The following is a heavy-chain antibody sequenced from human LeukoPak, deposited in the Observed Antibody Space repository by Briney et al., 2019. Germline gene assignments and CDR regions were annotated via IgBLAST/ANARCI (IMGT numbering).Heavy chain of an antibody. CDR1: GGSISSYY. CDR3: ARARLDSSGRFDY. D-gene: IGHD3-22*01. Sequence: PETPCLTCTVSGGSISSYYWSWIREPPGKGLEWIGYIYYGGSTDYNPSLKSRVTISKDTSKTQFSLRLSSVTAADTAVYYCARARLDSSGRFDYWGQGTLVTVSP. J-gene: IGHJ4*02. CDR2: IYYGGST. V-gene: IGHV4-59*01.